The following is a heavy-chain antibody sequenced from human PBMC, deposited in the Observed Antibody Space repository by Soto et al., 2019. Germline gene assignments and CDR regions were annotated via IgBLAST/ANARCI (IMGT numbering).Heavy chain of an antibody. CDR1: GFTFSSYA. J-gene: IGHJ6*03. D-gene: IGHD1-7*01. V-gene: IGHV3-30*18. CDR3: AKDSWNSYGVSHYYHYYIDV. Sequence: GGSLRLSCAASGFTFSSYAMHWVRQAPGKGLEWVAVISYDGNNKYYADSVKGRFTISRDNSKNTLYLQMSGLSGEDAAVFYCAKDSWNSYGVSHYYHYYIDVWGKGTTVTVSS. CDR2: ISYDGNNK.